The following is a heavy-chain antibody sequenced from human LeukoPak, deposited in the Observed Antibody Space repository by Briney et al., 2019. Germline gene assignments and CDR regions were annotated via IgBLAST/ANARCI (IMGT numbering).Heavy chain of an antibody. CDR2: INHGGST. CDR1: GGSFSGDF. J-gene: IGHJ5*02. D-gene: IGHD3-10*01. Sequence: SETLSLTCAVYGGSFSGDFWSWIRQSPGKGLEWIGEINHGGSTTYNPSLQSRVTMSVDTSTNQISLKLSSVTAADTAVYYCARVVPKYYYGSGERFDPWGQGTLVTVSS. V-gene: IGHV4-34*01. CDR3: ARVVPKYYYGSGERFDP.